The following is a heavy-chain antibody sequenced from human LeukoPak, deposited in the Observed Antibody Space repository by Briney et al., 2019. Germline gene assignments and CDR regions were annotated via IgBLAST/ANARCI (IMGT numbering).Heavy chain of an antibody. Sequence: SETLSLTGTVSGGSISSYYWSWIRQPPGKGLEWIRYIYYSGSTNYNPSLKSRVTISVDTSKNQFSLKLSSVTAADTAVYYCASYSGSYGSFDYWGQGTLVTVSS. D-gene: IGHD1-26*01. V-gene: IGHV4-59*08. J-gene: IGHJ4*02. CDR2: IYYSGST. CDR3: ASYSGSYGSFDY. CDR1: GGSISSYY.